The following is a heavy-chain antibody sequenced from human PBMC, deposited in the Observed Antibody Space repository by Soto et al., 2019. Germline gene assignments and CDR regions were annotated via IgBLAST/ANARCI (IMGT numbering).Heavy chain of an antibody. D-gene: IGHD5-18*01. Sequence: QVQLVQSGAEVKKPGASVKVSCKASGYTFTSYDINWVRQATGQGLEWMGWMNPNSGNTGYAQKVQGRVTMSRNTSISTAYMELSSLRSEDTAVYYCARARTQLWFGGVDYWGQGTLVTVSS. CDR3: ARARTQLWFGGVDY. V-gene: IGHV1-8*01. CDR1: GYTFTSYD. CDR2: MNPNSGNT. J-gene: IGHJ4*02.